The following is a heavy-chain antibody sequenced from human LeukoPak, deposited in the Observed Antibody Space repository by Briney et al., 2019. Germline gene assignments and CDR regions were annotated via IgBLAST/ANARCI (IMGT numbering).Heavy chain of an antibody. CDR3: ARYYGSGSYPLDWFDP. CDR2: IYHSGST. V-gene: IGHV4-38-2*01. CDR1: GYSISSGYY. Sequence: SETLSLTCAVSGYSISSGYYWGWIRQPPGKGLEWIGSIYHSGSTYYNPSLKSRATISVDTSKNQFSLKLSSVTAADTAVYYCARYYGSGSYPLDWFDPWGQGTLVTVSS. D-gene: IGHD3-10*01. J-gene: IGHJ5*02.